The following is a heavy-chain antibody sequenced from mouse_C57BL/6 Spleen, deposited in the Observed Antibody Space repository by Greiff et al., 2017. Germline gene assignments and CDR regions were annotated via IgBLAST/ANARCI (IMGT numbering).Heavy chain of an antibody. D-gene: IGHD2-4*01. J-gene: IGHJ2*01. CDR1: GYTFTSYT. Sequence: QVQLQQSGAELARPGASVKMSCKASGYTFTSYTMHWVNQRPGQGLEWIGYINPSSGYTKYNQKFKDKATLTADKSSSTAYMQLSSLTSEDSAVYYCARWEYDDNDRNFWGQGTTLTVSS. V-gene: IGHV1-4*01. CDR2: INPSSGYT. CDR3: ARWEYDDNDRNF.